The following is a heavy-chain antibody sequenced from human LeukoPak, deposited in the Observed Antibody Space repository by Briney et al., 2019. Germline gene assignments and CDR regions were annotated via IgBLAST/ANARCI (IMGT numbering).Heavy chain of an antibody. V-gene: IGHV3-23*01. J-gene: IGHJ4*02. CDR1: GFTFSSYG. D-gene: IGHD6-13*01. Sequence: PGGSLRLSCAASGFTFSSYGMSWVRQAPGKGLEWVSAISGSGGSTYYADSVRGRFTISRDNSKNTLYLQMNSLRAEDTAVYYCAKKTEIAAAAVTDYWGQGTLVTVSS. CDR2: ISGSGGST. CDR3: AKKTEIAAAAVTDY.